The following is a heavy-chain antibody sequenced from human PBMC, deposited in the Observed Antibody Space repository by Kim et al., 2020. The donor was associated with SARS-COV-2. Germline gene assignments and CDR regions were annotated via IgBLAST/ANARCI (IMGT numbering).Heavy chain of an antibody. Sequence: GGSLRLSCSASGFTFSNYAMHWVRQAPGKGLEYVSAISSDGGSTYYADSVKGRFTISRDNSKNMLYVQMSSLRVEDTAIYYCVTRNYYNSGSYYEGAPFDCCGQGPLVPVSS. J-gene: IGHJ4*02. CDR1: GFTFSNYA. CDR3: VTRNYYNSGSYYEGAPFDC. CDR2: ISSDGGST. V-gene: IGHV3-64*05. D-gene: IGHD3-10*01.